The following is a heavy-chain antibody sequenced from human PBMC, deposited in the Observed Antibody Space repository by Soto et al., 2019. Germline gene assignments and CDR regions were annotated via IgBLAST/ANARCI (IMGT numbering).Heavy chain of an antibody. CDR3: ARAGDCCSCYYAKGAIDV. D-gene: IGHD3-3*01. V-gene: IGHV1-18*01. Sequence: ASVKVSCKASGYTFTSYAISWVRQAPGQGLEWMGWIIAFNGTTNYAQKLQGRVTMTTDTSTSTAYMELSSLRSEDTAVYYCARAGDCCSCYYAKGAIDVWGQGTTVTVSS. CDR2: IIAFNGTT. CDR1: GYTFTSYA. J-gene: IGHJ3*01.